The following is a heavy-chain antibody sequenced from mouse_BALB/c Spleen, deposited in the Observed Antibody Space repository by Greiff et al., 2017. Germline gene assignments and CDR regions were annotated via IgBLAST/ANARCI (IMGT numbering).Heavy chain of an antibody. J-gene: IGHJ4*01. Sequence: DVHLVESGGGLVKPGGSLKLSCAASGFTFSSYAMSWVRQTPEKRLEWVATISSGGSYTYYPDSVKGRFTISRDNAKNTLYLQMSSLRSEDTAMYYCARHEDYDAMDYWGQGTSVTVSS. CDR3: ARHEDYDAMDY. CDR2: ISSGGSYT. CDR1: GFTFSSYA. V-gene: IGHV5-9-3*01.